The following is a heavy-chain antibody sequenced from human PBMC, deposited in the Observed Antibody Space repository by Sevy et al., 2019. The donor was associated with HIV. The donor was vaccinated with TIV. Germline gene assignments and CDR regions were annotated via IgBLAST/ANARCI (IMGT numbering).Heavy chain of an antibody. D-gene: IGHD6-13*01. J-gene: IGHJ6*02. CDR2: IYYSGST. Sequence: SETLSLTCTVSGGSISSSSYYWGWIRQPPGKGLEWIGSIYYSGSTYYNPSLKSRVTISVDTSKNQFSLKLGSVTAADTAVYYCASEVPGYSSSWYPYYYYGMDVWGQGTTVTVSS. V-gene: IGHV4-39*01. CDR3: ASEVPGYSSSWYPYYYYGMDV. CDR1: GGSISSSSYY.